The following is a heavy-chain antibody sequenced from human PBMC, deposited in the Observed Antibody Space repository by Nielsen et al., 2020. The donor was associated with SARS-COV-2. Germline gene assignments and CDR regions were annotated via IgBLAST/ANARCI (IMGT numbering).Heavy chain of an antibody. CDR3: AKDKSDSVAGFDAFDI. V-gene: IGHV3-23*01. J-gene: IGHJ3*02. Sequence: GGSLRLSCAAPGFTIANYAMSWVRQAPGKGLEWVSAISGSGGKTYYADSVKGRFTISRDNSKKTLYLQMNSLRAEDTAAYYCAKDKSDSVAGFDAFDIWGQGTMVTVSS. CDR1: GFTIANYA. D-gene: IGHD6-19*01. CDR2: ISGSGGKT.